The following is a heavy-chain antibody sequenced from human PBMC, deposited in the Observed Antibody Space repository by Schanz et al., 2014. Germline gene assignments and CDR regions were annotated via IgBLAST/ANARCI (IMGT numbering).Heavy chain of an antibody. J-gene: IGHJ5*02. Sequence: QVQLQESGPGLVKPSGTLSLTFAVSGGSISSSDWWSWVRQPPGKGLEWIGEIYHSGSTNYNPSRKSRVTISVDKPKKQFSLKVTSMTAADTAVYYCARGHHPHGITVAARGFDPWGQGTLVTVSS. CDR1: GGSISSSDW. V-gene: IGHV4-4*02. CDR2: IYHSGST. CDR3: ARGHHPHGITVAARGFDP. D-gene: IGHD6-19*01.